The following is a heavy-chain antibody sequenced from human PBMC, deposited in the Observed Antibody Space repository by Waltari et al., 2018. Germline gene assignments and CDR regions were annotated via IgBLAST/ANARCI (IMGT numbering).Heavy chain of an antibody. J-gene: IGHJ5*02. CDR1: GGSISSGSYY. D-gene: IGHD6-19*01. CDR3: AREPLEMLYSSGWYNWFDP. V-gene: IGHV4-61*02. CDR2: IYTSGST. Sequence: QVQLQESGPGLVKPSQTLSLTCTVSGGSISSGSYYWSWIRQPAGKGLEWIGRIYTSGSTNYNPSLKSRVTIAVDTSKNQFSLKLSSVTAADTAVYYCAREPLEMLYSSGWYNWFDPWGQGTLVTVSS.